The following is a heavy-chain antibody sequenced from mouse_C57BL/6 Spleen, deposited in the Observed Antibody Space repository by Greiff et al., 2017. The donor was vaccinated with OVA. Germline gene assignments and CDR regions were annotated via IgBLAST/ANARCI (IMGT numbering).Heavy chain of an antibody. CDR3: ASGEEYYAPVAY. Sequence: EVQLVESGAELVKPGASVKLSCTASGFNIKDYYMHWVKQRTEQGLEWIGRIDPEDGETKYAPNFQGKATISADTSSNTAYLQLSSLTSEDTAVYYCASGEEYYAPVAYWGQGALVTGAA. V-gene: IGHV14-2*01. CDR1: GFNIKDYY. CDR2: IDPEDGET. D-gene: IGHD1-1*02. J-gene: IGHJ3*01.